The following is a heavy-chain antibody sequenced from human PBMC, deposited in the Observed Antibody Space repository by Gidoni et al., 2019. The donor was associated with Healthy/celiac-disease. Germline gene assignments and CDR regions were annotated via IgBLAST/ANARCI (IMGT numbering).Heavy chain of an antibody. V-gene: IGHV3-30*18. J-gene: IGHJ6*02. CDR1: GSTFSSYG. Sequence: QVQLVESGGGVVQPGRSLRLSCAASGSTFSSYGMHWVRQAPGKGLEWVAVISSDGSNKYYADSVKGRFTISRDNSKNTLYLQMNSLRAEDTAVYYCAKDQYSYGVSYGMDVWGQGTTVTVSS. CDR2: ISSDGSNK. D-gene: IGHD5-18*01. CDR3: AKDQYSYGVSYGMDV.